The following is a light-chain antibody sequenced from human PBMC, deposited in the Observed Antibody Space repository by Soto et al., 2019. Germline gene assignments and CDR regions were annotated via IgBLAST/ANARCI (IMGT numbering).Light chain of an antibody. CDR3: SSYTSDSSYV. CDR2: DNS. J-gene: IGLJ1*01. CDR1: SSNIGAGYD. V-gene: IGLV1-40*01. Sequence: QSVLTQPPSVSGAPGQRVTISCTGSSSNIGAGYDVHWYQQLPGTAPKLLIYDNSNRPSGVPDRFSGSKSGTSASLAITGLQAEDEADYYCSSYTSDSSYVFGSGTKVTV.